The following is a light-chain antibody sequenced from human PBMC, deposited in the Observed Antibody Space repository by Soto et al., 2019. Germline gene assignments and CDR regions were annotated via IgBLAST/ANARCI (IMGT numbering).Light chain of an antibody. V-gene: IGKV1-8*01. CDR2: AAS. Sequence: AIRMTQSPSSLSASTGDRVTITCRASQGISSYLAWYQQKPGKAPKLLIYAASTLQSGVPSRFSGSGSGTDFTLTISCLQSGDFATYYCQQYYSYPWTLGQATKVDIK. CDR1: QGISSY. J-gene: IGKJ1*01. CDR3: QQYYSYPWT.